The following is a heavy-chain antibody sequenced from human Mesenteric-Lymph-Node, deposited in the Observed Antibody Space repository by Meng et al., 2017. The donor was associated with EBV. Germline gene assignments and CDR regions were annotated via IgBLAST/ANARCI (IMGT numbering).Heavy chain of an antibody. J-gene: IGHJ4*02. CDR2: IYSGGST. CDR3: ARISSANDSV. D-gene: IGHD5-12*01. Sequence: EGQLGVCGSGLFQPGGSLGLPGAALGLTVSSNYMSWVRQAPGKGLEWVSVIYSGGSTYYSDSVQGRFTISRDNSKNIVFLQMSSLRADDTAVYYCARISSANDSVWGQGALVTVSS. V-gene: IGHV3-53*01. CDR1: GLTVSSNY.